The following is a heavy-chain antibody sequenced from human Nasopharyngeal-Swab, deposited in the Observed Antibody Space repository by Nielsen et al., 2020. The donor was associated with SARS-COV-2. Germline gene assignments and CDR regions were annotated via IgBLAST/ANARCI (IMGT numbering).Heavy chain of an antibody. V-gene: IGHV3-30*18. CDR2: ISYDGNYK. Sequence: GESLKISCAASGFTFSSYRMHWVRQAPGKGLEWVAVISYDGNYKYYADSVQGRFTISRDNSKNTLFLQMNSLRAEDTAVYYCAKGRVTIFGVVIIDYYYYMDVWGKGTTVTVSS. J-gene: IGHJ6*03. D-gene: IGHD3-3*01. CDR1: GFTFSSYR. CDR3: AKGRVTIFGVVIIDYYYYMDV.